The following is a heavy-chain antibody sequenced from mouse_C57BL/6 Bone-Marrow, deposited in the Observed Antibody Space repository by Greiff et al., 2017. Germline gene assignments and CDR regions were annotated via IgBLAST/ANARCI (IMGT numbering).Heavy chain of an antibody. CDR1: GFTFSDYG. CDR2: ISSGSSTI. V-gene: IGHV5-17*01. J-gene: IGHJ2*01. Sequence: EVKLQESGGGLVKPGGSLKLSCAASGFTFSDYGMHWVRQAPEKGLEWVAYISSGSSTIYYADTVKGRFTISRDNAKNTVFLQMTSLRSEDTAMYYCARGWLLLWGQGTTLTVSS. D-gene: IGHD2-3*01. CDR3: ARGWLLL.